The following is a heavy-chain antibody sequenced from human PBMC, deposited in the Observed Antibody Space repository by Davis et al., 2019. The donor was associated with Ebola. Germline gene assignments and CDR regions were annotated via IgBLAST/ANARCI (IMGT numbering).Heavy chain of an antibody. CDR2: TYYRGST. D-gene: IGHD3-3*01. J-gene: IGHJ5*02. CDR3: ARHGYDFWSGYYSADWFDP. CDR1: GGSISSYY. Sequence: MPSETLSLTCTVSGGSISSYYWSWIRQPPGKGLEWIGYTYYRGSTNYNPSLKSRVTISVDTSKNQFSLKLSSVTAADTAVYYCARHGYDFWSGYYSADWFDPWGQGTLVTVSS. V-gene: IGHV4-59*08.